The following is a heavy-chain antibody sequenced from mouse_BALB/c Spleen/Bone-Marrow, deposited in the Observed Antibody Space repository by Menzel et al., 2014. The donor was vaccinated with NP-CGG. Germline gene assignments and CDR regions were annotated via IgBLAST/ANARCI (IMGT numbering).Heavy chain of an antibody. CDR3: ARTYFDY. V-gene: IGHV1S81*02. Sequence: VQLQQSGAELVMPGASVKLSCKASGYTFTSYWMHWVKQRPGQGLEWIGEINPSNGRTNYNEKFKSKATLTVDKSSSTAYMQLSSLTSEDSAVYYCARTYFDYWGQGTTLTASS. CDR2: INPSNGRT. CDR1: GYTFTSYW. J-gene: IGHJ2*01.